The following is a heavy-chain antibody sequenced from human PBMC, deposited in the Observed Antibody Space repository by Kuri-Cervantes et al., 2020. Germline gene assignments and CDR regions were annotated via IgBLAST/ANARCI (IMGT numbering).Heavy chain of an antibody. D-gene: IGHD4-17*01. CDR2: IYHRGST. CDR1: GGSISSGGYS. J-gene: IGHJ4*02. V-gene: IGHV4-30-2*01. Sequence: SETLSLTCAVSGGSISSGGYSWSWIRQPPGKGLEWIGYIYHRGSTYYNPSLKSRVTISVDTSKNHFSLKLSSVTAADTAVYYCARDLFIYGDYFVWGQGTLVTVSS. CDR3: ARDLFIYGDYFV.